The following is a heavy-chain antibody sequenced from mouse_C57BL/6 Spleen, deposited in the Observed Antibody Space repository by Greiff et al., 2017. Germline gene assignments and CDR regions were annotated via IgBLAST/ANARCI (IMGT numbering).Heavy chain of an antibody. CDR2: IYPGSGNT. CDR1: GYTFTDYY. J-gene: IGHJ2*01. D-gene: IGHD2-4*01. CDR3: ARDYYDYDRDYFDY. Sequence: QVQLQQSGAELVRPGASVKLSCKASGYTFTDYYINWVKQRPGQGLEWIARIYPGSGNTYYNEKFKGKATLTAEKSSSTAYMQLSSLTSEDSAVYFCARDYYDYDRDYFDYWGQGTTLTVSS. V-gene: IGHV1-76*01.